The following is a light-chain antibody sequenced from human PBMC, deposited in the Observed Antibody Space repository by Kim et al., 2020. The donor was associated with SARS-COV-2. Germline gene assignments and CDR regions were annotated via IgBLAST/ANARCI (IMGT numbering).Light chain of an antibody. V-gene: IGKV1-9*01. CDR2: AAS. CDR3: QQLNSYPPT. CDR1: QGISGY. Sequence: ASVGDRVTITSRTSQGISGYLAGFQQQPGKAPKLLIYAASTLQGGVPSRFSGSGSGTEFTLTIGSLQPEDFATYYCQQLNSYPPTFGQGTKLEI. J-gene: IGKJ2*01.